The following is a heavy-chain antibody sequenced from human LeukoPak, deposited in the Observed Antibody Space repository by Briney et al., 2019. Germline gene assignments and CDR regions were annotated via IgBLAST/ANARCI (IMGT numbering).Heavy chain of an antibody. CDR2: IIPIFGTA. V-gene: IGHV1-69*06. Sequence: SVKVSCTASGGTFSSYAISWVRQAPGQGLEWMGRIIPIFGTANYAQKFQGRVTITADKSTSTAYMELSSLRSEDTAVYYCARVIIAEMTTHDRAYYMDVWGKGTTVTVSS. D-gene: IGHD5-24*01. CDR1: GGTFSSYA. J-gene: IGHJ6*03. CDR3: ARVIIAEMTTHDRAYYMDV.